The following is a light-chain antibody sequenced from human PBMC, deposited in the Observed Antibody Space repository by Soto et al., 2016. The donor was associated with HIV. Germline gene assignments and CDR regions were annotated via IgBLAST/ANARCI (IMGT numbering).Light chain of an antibody. CDR3: QQTDSFPFT. Sequence: DIQMTQSPSSLSASVGDTVTITCRASQMINSYLNWYQQKPGKAPRLLISAASSLQVGVPSRFSGSRSRTGFSLTITSLQPEDFATYYCQQTDSFPFTFGPGTKVNV. J-gene: IGKJ3*01. CDR2: AAS. CDR1: QMINSY. V-gene: IGKV1-39*01.